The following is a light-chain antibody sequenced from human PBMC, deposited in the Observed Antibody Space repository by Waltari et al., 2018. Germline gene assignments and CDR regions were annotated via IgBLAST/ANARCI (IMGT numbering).Light chain of an antibody. CDR1: SSNIGNNY. CDR3: STWDDSVTGWL. J-gene: IGLJ3*02. CDR2: KTN. Sequence: QSILTQPPSASGTPGQRVTISCSGASSNIGNNYVYWYRQLPGTAPKLLLYKTNQRPSGVPYRFSGSKAGTSASLSISGLRADDESDYFCSTWDDSVTGWLFVGGTKLTVL. V-gene: IGLV1-47*01.